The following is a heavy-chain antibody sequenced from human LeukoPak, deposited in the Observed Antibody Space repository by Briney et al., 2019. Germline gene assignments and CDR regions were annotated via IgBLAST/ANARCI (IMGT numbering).Heavy chain of an antibody. Sequence: SETLSLTCTVSGGSISSCYWSWIRQPPGKGLEWIGYIYYSGSINFNPSLKSRVTISVDTSKNQFSLKLSSVTAADTAVYYCARLGSPQGYGGNKAFDIWGHGTMVTVSS. CDR1: GGSISSCY. CDR2: IYYSGSI. D-gene: IGHD4-23*01. J-gene: IGHJ3*02. CDR3: ARLGSPQGYGGNKAFDI. V-gene: IGHV4-59*01.